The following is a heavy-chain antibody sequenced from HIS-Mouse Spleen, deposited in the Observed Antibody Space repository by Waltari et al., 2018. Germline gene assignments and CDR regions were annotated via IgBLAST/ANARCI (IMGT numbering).Heavy chain of an antibody. CDR3: AREIPYSSSWYDWYFDL. Sequence: QLQLQESGPGLVKPSETLSLTCTVSGGSISSSSYYWGWIRQPPGKGLEWIGSIYYSGGTYYNPALKRRVTRSVDTSKNQFSLKRSSVTAADTAVYYCAREIPYSSSWYDWYFDLWGRGTLVTVSS. V-gene: IGHV4-39*07. D-gene: IGHD6-13*01. CDR2: IYYSGGT. J-gene: IGHJ2*01. CDR1: GGSISSSSYY.